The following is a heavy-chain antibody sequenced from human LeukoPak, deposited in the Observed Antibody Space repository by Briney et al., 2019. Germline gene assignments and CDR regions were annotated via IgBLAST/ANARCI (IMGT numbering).Heavy chain of an antibody. J-gene: IGHJ4*02. D-gene: IGHD3-10*01. CDR2: ISGSGGST. V-gene: IGHV3-23*01. Sequence: GGSLRLPCAASGFTFSRYGMSWVRQAPGKGLEWVSAISGSGGSTYYADSVKGRFTISRDNSKNTLYLQMNSLRAEDTAVYYCAKGSTVLLWFGEPMAPFDYWGQGTLVTVSS. CDR3: AKGSTVLLWFGEPMAPFDY. CDR1: GFTFSRYG.